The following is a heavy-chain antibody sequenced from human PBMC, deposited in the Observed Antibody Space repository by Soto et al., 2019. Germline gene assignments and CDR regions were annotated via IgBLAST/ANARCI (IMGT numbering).Heavy chain of an antibody. CDR3: ARGLGGSAP. D-gene: IGHD3-10*01. CDR1: GGSLSGYW. Sequence: QVQLQQWGAGLLKPSETLSLTCAVFGGSLSGYWWSWIRQPPGKGLEWIGEIDDSGGTNYNPSLKSRVTISEDTSKNQFSLKLSSVTAADTAVYYCARGLGGSAPWGQGTLVTVSS. CDR2: IDDSGGT. V-gene: IGHV4-34*02. J-gene: IGHJ5*02.